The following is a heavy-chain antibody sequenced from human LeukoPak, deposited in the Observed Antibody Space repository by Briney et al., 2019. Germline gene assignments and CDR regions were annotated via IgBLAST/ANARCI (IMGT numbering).Heavy chain of an antibody. D-gene: IGHD3-9*01. CDR1: GYTFTSYD. Sequence: ASVKVSCKASGYTFTSYDINWVRQATGQGLEWMGWINPNSGGTNYAQKFQGRVTMTRDTSISTAYMELSRLRSDDTAVYYCASVYYDILTGAKNWFDPWGQGTLVTVSS. V-gene: IGHV1-2*02. CDR3: ASVYYDILTGAKNWFDP. J-gene: IGHJ5*02. CDR2: INPNSGGT.